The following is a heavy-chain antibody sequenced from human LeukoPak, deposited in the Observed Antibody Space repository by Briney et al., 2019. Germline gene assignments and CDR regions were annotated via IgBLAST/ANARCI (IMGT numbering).Heavy chain of an antibody. Sequence: GGPLRLSCAASGFTFSNYAMRWVRQAPGKGLEWVSDISASGGNTYYAASVKGRFTISRDNSKSTLYLQMNSLRVEDTALYYCRHFGEPRDYWGQGVLVTVSS. CDR1: GFTFSNYA. J-gene: IGHJ4*02. CDR2: ISASGGNT. V-gene: IGHV3-23*01. CDR3: RHFGEPRDY. D-gene: IGHD3-10*01.